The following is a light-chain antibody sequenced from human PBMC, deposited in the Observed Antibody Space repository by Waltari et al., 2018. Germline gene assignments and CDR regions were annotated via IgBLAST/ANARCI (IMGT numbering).Light chain of an antibody. CDR1: SSHIGNNY. CDR3: GTWDSSLSGAV. J-gene: IGLJ7*01. V-gene: IGLV1-51*02. CDR2: ENT. Sequence: QSVLTQPPSVSAAPGQRVTISCSGGSSHIGNNYVSWYRQFPGTAPKLLIYENTGRPPGMPGRFSGSKSGTSATLDITGLQAGDEANDYCGTWDSSLSGAVFGGGTHLTVL.